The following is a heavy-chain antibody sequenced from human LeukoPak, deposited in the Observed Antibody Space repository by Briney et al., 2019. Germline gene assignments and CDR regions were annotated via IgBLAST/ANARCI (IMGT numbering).Heavy chain of an antibody. CDR2: ISYDGSNK. CDR3: ARGDSSGWYYFDY. J-gene: IGHJ4*02. Sequence: SGGSLRLSCAASGFTFSSYAMHWVRQAPGKGLEWVAVISYDGSNKYYADSVRGRFTISRDNSKNTLYLQMNSLRAEDTAVYYCARGDSSGWYYFDYWGQGTLVTVSS. V-gene: IGHV3-30-3*01. CDR1: GFTFSSYA. D-gene: IGHD6-19*01.